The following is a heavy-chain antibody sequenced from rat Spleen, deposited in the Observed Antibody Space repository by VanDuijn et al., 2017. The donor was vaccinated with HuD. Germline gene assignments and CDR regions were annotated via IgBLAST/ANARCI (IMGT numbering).Heavy chain of an antibody. Sequence: EVQLVESGGGLVQPGRSMKLSCAASGFTFSHYDMAWVRQAPKKGLEWVAFISYDGSSTYYRDSVKGRFTISRDNAKSSLYLQMDSLRSEDTATYYCARHGYNSYFDSWGQGVMVTVSP. CDR2: ISYDGSST. CDR3: ARHGYNSYFDS. J-gene: IGHJ2*01. D-gene: IGHD1-9*01. CDR1: GFTFSHYD. V-gene: IGHV5-7*01.